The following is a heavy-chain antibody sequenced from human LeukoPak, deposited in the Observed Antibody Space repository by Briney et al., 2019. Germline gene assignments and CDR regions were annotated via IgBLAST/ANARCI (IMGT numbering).Heavy chain of an antibody. CDR2: IGPTGSDR. D-gene: IGHD1-14*01. J-gene: IGHJ4*02. V-gene: IGHV3-21*06. CDR3: ATETNGRHYDY. Sequence: GGSLRLSCTASGLTFSTSCFNWDRQAPGRGLEWVASIGPTGSDRYHADSIKGRFTISRDNANNFLYLQMNRLRAEDTAVYYCATETNGRHYDYWGQGTLLTVSS. CDR1: GLTFSTSC.